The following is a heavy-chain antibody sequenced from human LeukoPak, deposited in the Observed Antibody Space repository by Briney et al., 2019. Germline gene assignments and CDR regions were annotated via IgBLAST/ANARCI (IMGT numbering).Heavy chain of an antibody. CDR2: ISSGGTTM. D-gene: IGHD3-10*01. CDR3: AKPPRQLLWFGESPLFDY. V-gene: IGHV3-48*03. CDR1: GFTFSSFE. Sequence: GGSLRLSCAASGFTFSSFEMNWVRQAPGKGLEWVSYISSGGTTMYYADSVKGRFTISRDNSKNTLYLQMNSLRAEDTAVYYCAKPPRQLLWFGESPLFDYWGQGTLVTASS. J-gene: IGHJ4*02.